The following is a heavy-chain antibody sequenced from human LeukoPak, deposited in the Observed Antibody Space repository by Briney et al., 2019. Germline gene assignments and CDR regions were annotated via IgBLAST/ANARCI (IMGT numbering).Heavy chain of an antibody. CDR1: GGSISSGSYY. J-gene: IGHJ4*02. Sequence: PSETLSLTCTASGGSISSGSYYWSWIRQPAGKGLEWIGRIYSSGSTYYNPSLKSRVTVSVDTSKNQLSLKLSSVTAADTAVYYCASSLGYSGLFDYWGQGTLVTVSS. V-gene: IGHV4-61*02. CDR2: IYSSGST. CDR3: ASSLGYSGLFDY. D-gene: IGHD6-13*01.